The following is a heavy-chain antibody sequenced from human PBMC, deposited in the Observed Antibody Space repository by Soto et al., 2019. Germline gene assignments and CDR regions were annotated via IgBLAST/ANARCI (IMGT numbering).Heavy chain of an antibody. J-gene: IGHJ4*02. Sequence: SETLSLTCAVSGYSISSGYYWGWIRQPPGKGLEWIGSIYHSGSTYYNPSLKSRVTISVDTSKNQFSLKLSSVTAADTAVYYCARSIAAAGTCCFDYWGQGTLVTISS. CDR3: ARSIAAAGTCCFDY. V-gene: IGHV4-38-2*01. D-gene: IGHD6-13*01. CDR2: IYHSGST. CDR1: GYSISSGYY.